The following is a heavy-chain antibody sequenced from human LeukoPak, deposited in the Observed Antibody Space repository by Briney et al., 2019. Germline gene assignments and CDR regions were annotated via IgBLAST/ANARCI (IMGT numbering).Heavy chain of an antibody. Sequence: SETLSLTCTVSGGSISSYYWSWIRQPPGKGLEWIGYIYYSGSSNYNPPLKSRVTISVDTSKNQFSLKLSSVTAADTAVYYCARDMYYYDSYVRAFDIWGQGTMVTVSS. CDR1: GGSISSYY. D-gene: IGHD3-22*01. V-gene: IGHV4-59*12. CDR3: ARDMYYYDSYVRAFDI. J-gene: IGHJ3*02. CDR2: IYYSGSS.